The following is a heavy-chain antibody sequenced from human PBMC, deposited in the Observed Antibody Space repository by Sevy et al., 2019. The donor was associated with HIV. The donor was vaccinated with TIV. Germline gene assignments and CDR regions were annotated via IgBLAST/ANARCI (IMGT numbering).Heavy chain of an antibody. D-gene: IGHD6-25*01. V-gene: IGHV3-15*01. Sequence: GGSLRLSCAASGFTFSNAWMSWVRQAPGKGLEWVGRIKSKTDGGTTDYAAPVKGRFTISRDDSKNTLYLQMNSLKTEDTAVYYCTTELSERLPLDYWGQGTLVTVSS. CDR2: IKSKTDGGTT. CDR3: TTELSERLPLDY. J-gene: IGHJ4*02. CDR1: GFTFSNAW.